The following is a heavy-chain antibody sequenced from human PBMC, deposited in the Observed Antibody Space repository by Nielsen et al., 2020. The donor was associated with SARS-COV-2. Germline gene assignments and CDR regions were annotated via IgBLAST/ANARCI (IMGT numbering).Heavy chain of an antibody. CDR1: EGSFSISN. Sequence: SVKVSCKASEGSFSISNISWLRQAPGQGPEWMGRIIPVLDVANYAQKFKGRVTFTADKSTSTAYMELNTLRFDDTAVYYCARGGLEMATIDYFDYWGQGTPITVS. CDR3: ARGGLEMATIDYFDY. D-gene: IGHD5-24*01. J-gene: IGHJ4*02. CDR2: IIPVLDVA. V-gene: IGHV1-69*02.